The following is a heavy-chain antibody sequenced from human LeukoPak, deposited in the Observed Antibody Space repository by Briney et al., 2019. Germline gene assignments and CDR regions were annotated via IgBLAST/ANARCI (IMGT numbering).Heavy chain of an antibody. Sequence: SETLSLTCTVSGGSISSGSYYWSWIRQPAGKGLEWIERIYTSGSTNYNPSLKSRVTISVDTSKNQFSLKLSSVTAADTAVYYCARNVRYDFWSGYLDDYWGQGTLVTVSS. V-gene: IGHV4-61*02. CDR2: IYTSGST. CDR1: GGSISSGSYY. J-gene: IGHJ4*02. D-gene: IGHD3-3*01. CDR3: ARNVRYDFWSGYLDDY.